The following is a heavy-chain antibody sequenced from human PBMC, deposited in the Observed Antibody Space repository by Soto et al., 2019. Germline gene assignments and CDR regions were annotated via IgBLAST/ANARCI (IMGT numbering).Heavy chain of an antibody. CDR3: ARGGGSGVYPKGFDD. D-gene: IGHD2-8*01. Sequence: ASVKVSCKASGYTFTSYAMHWVRQAPGQRLEWMGWINAGNGNTKYSQKFQGRVTITADESTSTAYMELSSLRSEDTAVYYCARGGGSGVYPKGFDDWGQGDLGTLSP. J-gene: IGHJ4*02. CDR2: INAGNGNT. V-gene: IGHV1-3*01. CDR1: GYTFTSYA.